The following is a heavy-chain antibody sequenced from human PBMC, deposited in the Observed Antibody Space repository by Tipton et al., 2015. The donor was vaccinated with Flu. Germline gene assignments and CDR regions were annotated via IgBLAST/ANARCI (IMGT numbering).Heavy chain of an antibody. CDR3: TRDKTNILRYFEAGMDV. J-gene: IGHJ6*02. CDR1: GFTFDNFW. D-gene: IGHD3-9*01. V-gene: IGHV3-11*01. Sequence: SLRLSCVASGFTFDNFWMNWVRQAPGKGLEWVSLISSSGVPIYYADSVKGRFTISRDSAGNSLYLQMNTLRAEDTAVYYCTRDKTNILRYFEAGMDVWGQGTTVTVSS. CDR2: ISSSGVPI.